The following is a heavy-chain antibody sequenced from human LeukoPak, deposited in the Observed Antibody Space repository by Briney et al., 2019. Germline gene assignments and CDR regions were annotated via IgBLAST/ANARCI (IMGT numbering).Heavy chain of an antibody. D-gene: IGHD6-13*01. J-gene: IGHJ5*02. CDR3: ARHYSSSRGWFDP. V-gene: IGHV4-59*01. CDR1: GGSISTYY. CDR2: ILFFGSS. Sequence: LESLSLTCTVPGGSISTYYWRWIRQPPGKGLGWIGYILFFGSSNYNPSLKSRVTISVDTSKNQFSLKLTSVTAADTAVYYCARHYSSSRGWFDPWGQGTLVTVS.